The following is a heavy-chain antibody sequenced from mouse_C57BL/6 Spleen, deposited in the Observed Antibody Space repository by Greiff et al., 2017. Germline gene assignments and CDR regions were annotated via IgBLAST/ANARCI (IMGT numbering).Heavy chain of an antibody. J-gene: IGHJ4*01. CDR3: ARYDYYAMDY. CDR1: GYTFTSYW. Sequence: QVHVKQPGAELVKPGASVKLSCKASGYTFTSYWMQWVKQRPGQGLEWIGEIDPSDSYTNYNQKFKGKATLTVDTSSSTAYMQLSSLTSEDSAVYYCARYDYYAMDYWGQGTSVTVSS. V-gene: IGHV1-50*01. CDR2: IDPSDSYT.